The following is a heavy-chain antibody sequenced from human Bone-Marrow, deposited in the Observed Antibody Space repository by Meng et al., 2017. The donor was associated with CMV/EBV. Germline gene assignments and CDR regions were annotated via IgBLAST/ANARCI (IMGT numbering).Heavy chain of an antibody. CDR1: ASTFSDYY. J-gene: IGHJ6*02. V-gene: IGHV3-11*04. Sequence: LKIYCAAAASTFSDYYMSWIRQAPGKGLEWVSYISSSGSTIYYADSVKGRFTISRDNAKNSLYLQMNSLRAEDTAVYYCARDSGYCSSTSCHSYYYYGMDVWGQGTTVTVSS. CDR3: ARDSGYCSSTSCHSYYYYGMDV. CDR2: ISSSGSTI. D-gene: IGHD2-2*02.